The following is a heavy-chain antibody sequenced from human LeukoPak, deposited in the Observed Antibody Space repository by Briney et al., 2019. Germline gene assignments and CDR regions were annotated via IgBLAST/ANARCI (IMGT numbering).Heavy chain of an antibody. D-gene: IGHD6-6*01. V-gene: IGHV1-2*02. Sequence: ASVEVSCRASGYTFTGYYMHWVRQAPGQGLEWMGWINPNSGGTNYAQKFQGRVTMTRDTSISTAYMELSRLRSDDTAVYYCARVRRWVAARPGGYWGQGTLVTVSS. J-gene: IGHJ4*02. CDR2: INPNSGGT. CDR3: ARVRRWVAARPGGY. CDR1: GYTFTGYY.